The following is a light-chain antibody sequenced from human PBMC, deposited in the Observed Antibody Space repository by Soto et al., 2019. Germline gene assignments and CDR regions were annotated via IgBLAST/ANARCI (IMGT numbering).Light chain of an antibody. V-gene: IGKV1-5*01. CDR2: DAS. CDR3: QQDNGNSGV. CDR1: QAIGSW. Sequence: VQKGKCLYLLSASVSERETVTCRASQAIGSWLAWYQQKPGRAPKLLIFDASSLESGVPSRFSGNGSGTEFTLTISGLQPDDFASYYCQQDNGNSGVFVQGSKVDI. J-gene: IGKJ1*01.